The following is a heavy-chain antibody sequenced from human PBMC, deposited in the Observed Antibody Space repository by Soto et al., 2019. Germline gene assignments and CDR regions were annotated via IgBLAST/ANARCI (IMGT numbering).Heavy chain of an antibody. J-gene: IGHJ4*02. CDR3: ARDLVGDSSGYYYVDY. CDR1: GYTFTSYG. V-gene: IGHV1-18*01. CDR2: ISAYNGNT. Sequence: ASVKVSCKASGYTFTSYGISWVRQAPGQGLEWMGWISAYNGNTDYAQKLQGRVTMTTDTSTSTAYMELRSLRSDDTAVYYCARDLVGDSSGYYYVDYWGQGTLVTVS. D-gene: IGHD3-22*01.